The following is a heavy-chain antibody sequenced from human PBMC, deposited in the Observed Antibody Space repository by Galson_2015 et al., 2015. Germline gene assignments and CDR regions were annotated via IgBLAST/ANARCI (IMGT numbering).Heavy chain of an antibody. CDR3: ARVVRARFMETYYFDL. D-gene: IGHD3-3*01. CDR2: IKQDGSEK. CDR1: GLTFSSYA. J-gene: IGHJ2*01. V-gene: IGHV3-7*01. Sequence: SLRLSCAASGLTFSSYAMSWVRQAPGEGLEWVANIKQDGSEKYYVDSAKGRFTISRDNAKNSLYLQMNDLRAEDTAVYYCARVVRARFMETYYFDLWGRGTLVTVSS.